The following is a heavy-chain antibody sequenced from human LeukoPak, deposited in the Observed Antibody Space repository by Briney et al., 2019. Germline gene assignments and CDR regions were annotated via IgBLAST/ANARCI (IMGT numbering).Heavy chain of an antibody. CDR2: ISTYNGNT. Sequence: ASVNVSCKASGYTFTKYGIIWVRQAPGQGLEWMGWISTYNGNTNYVQKLQGRVTVTTDTSTSTVYMELRSLRSDDTAVYYCARGDDAFDIWGQGTMVTVSS. J-gene: IGHJ3*02. V-gene: IGHV1-18*01. CDR1: GYTFTKYG. CDR3: ARGDDAFDI.